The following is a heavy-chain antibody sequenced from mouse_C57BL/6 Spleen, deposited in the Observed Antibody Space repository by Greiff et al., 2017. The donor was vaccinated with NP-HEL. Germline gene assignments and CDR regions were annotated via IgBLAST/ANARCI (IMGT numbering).Heavy chain of an antibody. D-gene: IGHD1-1*01. CDR3: ARENYGSIWDY. Sequence: EVHLVESGGGLVKPGGSLKLSCAASGFTFSSYAMSWVRQTPEKRLEWVATISDGGSYTYYPDNVKGRFTISRDNAKNNLYLQMSHLKSEDTAMYYCARENYGSIWDYWGQGTTLTVSS. J-gene: IGHJ2*01. CDR1: GFTFSSYA. CDR2: ISDGGSYT. V-gene: IGHV5-4*01.